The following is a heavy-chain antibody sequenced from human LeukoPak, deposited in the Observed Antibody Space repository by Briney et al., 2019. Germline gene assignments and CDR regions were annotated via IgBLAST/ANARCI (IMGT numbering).Heavy chain of an antibody. J-gene: IGHJ4*02. Sequence: PSETLSLTCAVYGGSFSGYYWSWIRQPPGKGLEWIGEINHSGSTNYNPSLKSRVTISVDTSKNQFSLKLSSVTAADTAVYYCARQGPCYYDSSGYCKRTFDYWGQGTLVTVSS. CDR1: GGSFSGYY. CDR3: ARQGPCYYDSSGYCKRTFDY. V-gene: IGHV4-34*01. D-gene: IGHD3-22*01. CDR2: INHSGST.